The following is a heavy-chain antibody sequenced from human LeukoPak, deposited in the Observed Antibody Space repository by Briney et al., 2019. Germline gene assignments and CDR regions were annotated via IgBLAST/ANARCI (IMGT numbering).Heavy chain of an antibody. CDR3: ARDTGGDRYFNY. CDR1: GFTLSTTS. V-gene: IGHV3-48*02. D-gene: IGHD3-16*01. J-gene: IGHJ4*02. Sequence: GGSLRLSCAASGFTLSTTSMNWVRQAPGKWLDWVSFISSSSSSKYYADSVKGRFTIYRENAKNTLYLQMNSLRDEDTAVYYCARDTGGDRYFNYWGQGTLVTVSS. CDR2: ISSSSSSK.